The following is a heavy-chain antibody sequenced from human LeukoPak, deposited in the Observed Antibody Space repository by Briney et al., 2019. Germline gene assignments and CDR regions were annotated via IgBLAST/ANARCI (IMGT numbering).Heavy chain of an antibody. Sequence: GGSLRLSCAASEFTVSGNYMSWVRQAPGKGLEWVSVIYSSENTYYIGSMKGRFTISRDNSKNTLYLQMKSLRAEDTAVYYCANRGHTVTTLDYWGQGTLVTVSS. V-gene: IGHV3-53*01. CDR3: ANRGHTVTTLDY. CDR2: IYSSENT. D-gene: IGHD4-17*01. J-gene: IGHJ4*02. CDR1: EFTVSGNY.